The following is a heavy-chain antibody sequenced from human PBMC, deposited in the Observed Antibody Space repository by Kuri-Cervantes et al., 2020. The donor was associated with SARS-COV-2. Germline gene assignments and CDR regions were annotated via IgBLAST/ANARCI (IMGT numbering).Heavy chain of an antibody. Sequence: KVSCKGSGYSFTSHWIGWVRQMPGKGLEWMGIIYPGDSNTRYSPSFQGQVTISADKPISTAYLQWSSLKASDTAMYYCARHSGVGATRFFDYWGQGTLVTVSS. D-gene: IGHD1-26*01. J-gene: IGHJ4*02. CDR3: ARHSGVGATRFFDY. CDR2: IYPGDSNT. V-gene: IGHV5-51*01. CDR1: GYSFTSHW.